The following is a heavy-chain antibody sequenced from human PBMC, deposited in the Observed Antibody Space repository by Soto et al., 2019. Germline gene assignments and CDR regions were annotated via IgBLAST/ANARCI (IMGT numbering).Heavy chain of an antibody. CDR1: GFTFSSYW. D-gene: IGHD2-15*01. CDR3: ASPPPGYCSGGSCHWEGSLDAFDI. Sequence: GGSLRLSCAASGFTFSSYWMSWVRQAPGKGLEWVANIKQDGSEKYYVDSVKGRFTISRDNAKNSLYLQMNSLRAEDTAVYYCASPPPGYCSGGSCHWEGSLDAFDIWGQGTMVTVSS. J-gene: IGHJ3*02. V-gene: IGHV3-7*01. CDR2: IKQDGSEK.